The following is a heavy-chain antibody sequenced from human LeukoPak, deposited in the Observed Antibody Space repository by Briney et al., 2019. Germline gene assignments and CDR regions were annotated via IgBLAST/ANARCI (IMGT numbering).Heavy chain of an antibody. J-gene: IGHJ5*02. Sequence: SETLSLTCAVYGGSFSGYYWSWIRQPPGKGLEWIGEINHSGSTTYNPSLKSRGTISVDTSKNQFSLKRRAVTAADAAVYYCARAAPGPIMRLAADRAGSRPSPDWLDPWGQGTLVTVSS. CDR3: ARAAPGPIMRLAADRAGSRPSPDWLDP. CDR2: INHSGST. CDR1: GGSFSGYY. D-gene: IGHD6-13*01. V-gene: IGHV4-34*01.